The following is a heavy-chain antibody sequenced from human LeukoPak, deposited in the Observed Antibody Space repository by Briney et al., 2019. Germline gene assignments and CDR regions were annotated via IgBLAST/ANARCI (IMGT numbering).Heavy chain of an antibody. Sequence: SETLSLTCTVSGGSISGYYWSWIRQPPGKGLEWIGYIYYSGSAKYNPSLKSRVTMSVDTSRNQFSLKLSSVTAADTAVYYCARGGLENGYHSNDGFDIWGQGTMVTVSS. CDR2: IYYSGSA. J-gene: IGHJ3*02. CDR3: ARGGLENGYHSNDGFDI. V-gene: IGHV4-59*01. D-gene: IGHD3-22*01. CDR1: GGSISGYY.